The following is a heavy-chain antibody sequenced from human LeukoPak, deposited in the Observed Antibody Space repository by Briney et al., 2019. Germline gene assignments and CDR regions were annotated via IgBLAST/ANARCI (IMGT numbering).Heavy chain of an antibody. Sequence: SESLSLTCTVSGGSISSGDYYWSWIRQPPGKGLEWIGYIYYSGSTYHNPSLKSRVTTAVDTSKNQFSLKLSSVTAADTAVYYCARVDLSGSGSYYNGFWFDPWGQGTLVTVSS. D-gene: IGHD3-10*01. CDR3: ARVDLSGSGSYYNGFWFDP. CDR2: IYYSGST. V-gene: IGHV4-30-4*01. CDR1: GGSISSGDYY. J-gene: IGHJ5*02.